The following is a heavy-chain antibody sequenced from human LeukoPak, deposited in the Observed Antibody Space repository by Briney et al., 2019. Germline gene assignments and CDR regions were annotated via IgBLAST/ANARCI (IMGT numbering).Heavy chain of an antibody. D-gene: IGHD2-2*02. Sequence: PSETLSLTCTVSDGSITSLNCYWGWIRQPPGKGLEWLGSVGYDGGPYHNPSLTGRVTMSIDSSRNQFSLSLTSVTAADTAVYYCARLNECSSSSCFTSWFDPWGLGTLVTVSS. CDR2: VGYDGGP. CDR1: DGSITSLNCY. J-gene: IGHJ5*02. CDR3: ARLNECSSSSCFTSWFDP. V-gene: IGHV4-39*07.